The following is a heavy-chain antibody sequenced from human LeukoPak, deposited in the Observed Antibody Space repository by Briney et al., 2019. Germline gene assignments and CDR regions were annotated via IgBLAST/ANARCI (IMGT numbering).Heavy chain of an antibody. J-gene: IGHJ6*02. CDR3: AKDLHGGYDLALYYYYYGMDV. V-gene: IGHV3-30*18. D-gene: IGHD5-12*01. CDR2: ISYDGSNK. CDR1: GFTFSPSG. Sequence: GGSLRLSCAASGFTFSPSGMHWVRQAPGKGLEWVAVISYDGSNKYYADSVKGRFTISRDNSKNTLYLQMNSLRAEDTAVYYCAKDLHGGYDLALYYYYYGMDVWGQGTTVTVSS.